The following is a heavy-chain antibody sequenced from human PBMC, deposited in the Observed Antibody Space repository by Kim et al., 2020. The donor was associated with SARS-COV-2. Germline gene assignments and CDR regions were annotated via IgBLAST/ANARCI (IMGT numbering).Heavy chain of an antibody. D-gene: IGHD3-3*01. CDR2: IKQDGSEK. J-gene: IGHJ2*01. V-gene: IGHV3-7*01. Sequence: GGSLRLSCAASGFTFSSYWMSWVRQAPGKGLEWVANIKQDGSEKYYVDSVKGRFTISRDNAKNSLYLQMNSVRAEDTAVYYCAGLWSTYRPTWFFDLWGRGTLVTVSS. CDR3: AGLWSTYRPTWFFDL. CDR1: GFTFSSYW.